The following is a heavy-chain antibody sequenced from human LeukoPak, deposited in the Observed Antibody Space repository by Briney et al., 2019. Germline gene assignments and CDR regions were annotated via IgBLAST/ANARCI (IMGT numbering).Heavy chain of an antibody. CDR3: ARFDYGAPDY. CDR1: GDSVSSNSAA. V-gene: IGHV6-1*01. D-gene: IGHD3-16*01. CDR2: TYFRSKWYN. J-gene: IGHJ4*02. Sequence: SQTVSLTCAISGDSVSSNSAAWNWIRQSPSRGLEWLGRTYFRSKWYNDYTVSVKSRISINPDTSKNQFSLQLKSVTPDDTAVYYCARFDYGAPDYWGQGTLVTFS.